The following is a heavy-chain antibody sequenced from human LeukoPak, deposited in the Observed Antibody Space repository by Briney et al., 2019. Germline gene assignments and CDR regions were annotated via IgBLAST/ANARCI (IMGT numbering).Heavy chain of an antibody. Sequence: GAPLKVSCKASVGTFSSYAISCVRQAPGQGLEWMGGIIPIFGTANYAQKFQGRVTITADESTSTAYMELSSLRSEDTAVYYCARDRADYYDSSGDTYFDYWGQGTLVTVSS. J-gene: IGHJ4*02. CDR2: IIPIFGTA. CDR3: ARDRADYYDSSGDTYFDY. CDR1: VGTFSSYA. D-gene: IGHD3-22*01. V-gene: IGHV1-69*13.